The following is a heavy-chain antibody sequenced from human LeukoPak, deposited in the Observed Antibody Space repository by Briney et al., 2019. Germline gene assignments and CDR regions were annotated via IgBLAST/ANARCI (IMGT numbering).Heavy chain of an antibody. CDR1: GFTFSSYS. CDR2: VSSGGST. CDR3: ARDSPIAAAPLDY. J-gene: IGHJ4*02. V-gene: IGHV3-66*01. D-gene: IGHD6-13*01. Sequence: GGSLRLSCAASGFTFSSYSMNWVRQAPGKGLGWVSVVSSGGSTYYADSVKGRFTISRDNSKNTLYLQMNSLRAEDTAVYYCARDSPIAAAPLDYWGQGTLVTVSS.